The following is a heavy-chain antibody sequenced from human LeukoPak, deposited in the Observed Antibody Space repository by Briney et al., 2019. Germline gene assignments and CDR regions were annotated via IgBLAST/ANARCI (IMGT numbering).Heavy chain of an antibody. CDR1: GGSLSGYY. V-gene: IGHV4-34*01. J-gene: IGHJ4*02. Sequence: SETLSLTCAVYGGSLSGYYWSWIRQPPGKGLEWIGEINHSGSTNYNPSLKSRVTISVDTSKNQFSLKLSSVTAADTAVYYCARGSMLTGYPFDYWGQGTLVTVSS. CDR2: INHSGST. CDR3: ARGSMLTGYPFDY. D-gene: IGHD3-9*01.